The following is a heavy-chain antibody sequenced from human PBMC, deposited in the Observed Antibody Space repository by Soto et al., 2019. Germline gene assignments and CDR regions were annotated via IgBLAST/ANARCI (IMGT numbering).Heavy chain of an antibody. Sequence: ASVKVSCKASGYTFTSYYMHWVRQAPGQGLEWMGIINPSGGSTYYNPSLKSRVTIPVDTSKNQFSLKLSSVTAADTAVYYCAKRERAAGTDWWFAPWGQGTLVTVSS. V-gene: IGHV1-46*01. CDR2: INPSGGST. J-gene: IGHJ5*02. D-gene: IGHD6-13*01. CDR3: AKRERAAGTDWWFAP. CDR1: GYTFTSYY.